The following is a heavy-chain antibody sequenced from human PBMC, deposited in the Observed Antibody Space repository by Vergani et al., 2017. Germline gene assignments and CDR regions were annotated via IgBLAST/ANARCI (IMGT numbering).Heavy chain of an antibody. CDR2: IIPIFGTA. Sequence: QVQLVQSGAEVKKPGSSVKVSCKASGGTFSSYAISWVRQAPGQGLEWMGGIIPIFGTANYAQTFQGRVTITADEATSTAYMELSSLRSEDTAVYYCARSXSSSSECVMGCEEHYYYYGMDVWGQGTTVTVSS. D-gene: IGHD6-6*01. V-gene: IGHV1-69*01. CDR3: ARSXSSSSECVMGCEEHYYYYGMDV. CDR1: GGTFSSYA. J-gene: IGHJ6*02.